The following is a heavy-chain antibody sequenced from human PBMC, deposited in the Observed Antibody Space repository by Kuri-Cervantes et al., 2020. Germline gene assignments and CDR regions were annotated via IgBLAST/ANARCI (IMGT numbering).Heavy chain of an antibody. D-gene: IGHD3-16*01. J-gene: IGHJ5*02. V-gene: IGHV4-34*01. CDR3: ARVGGEGTLLSWFDP. CDR1: GGSFSGYY. CDR2: INHSGST. Sequence: GSLRLSCAVYGGSFSGYYWSWIRQPPGKGLEWIGEINHSGSTNYNPSLKSRVTISVDRSKNQFSLKLSSVTAADTAVYYCARVGGEGTLLSWFDPWGQGTLVTVS.